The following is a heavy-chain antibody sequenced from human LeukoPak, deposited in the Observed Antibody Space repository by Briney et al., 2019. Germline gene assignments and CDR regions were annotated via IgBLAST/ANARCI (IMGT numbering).Heavy chain of an antibody. D-gene: IGHD6-19*01. CDR1: GGSISSYY. J-gene: IGHJ4*02. CDR2: IYYTGAT. Sequence: SETLSLTCTVSGGSISSYYWTWIRQPPGKGLEWIGYIYYTGATSYNPSLNSRVTISVDTSKNRFSLKLTSVTAADTAVYYCAKYGSSGWVIDYWGQGTLVTVSS. CDR3: AKYGSSGWVIDY. V-gene: IGHV4-59*08.